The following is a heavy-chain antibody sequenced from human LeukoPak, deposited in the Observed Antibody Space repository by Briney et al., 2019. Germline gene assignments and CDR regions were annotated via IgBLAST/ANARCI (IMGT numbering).Heavy chain of an antibody. CDR3: ATKRGKYYYDSSGDAFDI. J-gene: IGHJ3*02. V-gene: IGHV4-39*07. CDR2: IYYSGST. D-gene: IGHD3-22*01. Sequence: SETLSLTCTVSGGSISSSSYYWGWIRQPPGKGLEWIGSIYYSGSTYYNPSLKSRVTISVDTSKNQFSLKLSSVTAADTAVYYCATKRGKYYYDSSGDAFDIWGQGTMVTVSS. CDR1: GGSISSSSYY.